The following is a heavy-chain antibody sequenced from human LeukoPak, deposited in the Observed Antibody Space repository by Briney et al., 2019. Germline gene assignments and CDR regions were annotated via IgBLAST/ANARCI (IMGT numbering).Heavy chain of an antibody. CDR2: ISYDGSNK. CDR3: AKALHPSWRYYYGMDV. D-gene: IGHD6-6*01. CDR1: GFTFSSYG. Sequence: GRSLRLSCAASGFTFSSYGMHWVRQAPGKGLEWVAVISYDGSNKYYADSVKGRFTTSRDNSKNTLYLQMNSLRAEDTAVYYCAKALHPSWRYYYGMDVWGKGTTVTVSS. J-gene: IGHJ6*04. V-gene: IGHV3-30*18.